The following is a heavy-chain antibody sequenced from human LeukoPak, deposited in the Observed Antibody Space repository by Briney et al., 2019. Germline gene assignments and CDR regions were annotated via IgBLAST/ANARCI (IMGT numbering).Heavy chain of an antibody. V-gene: IGHV1-2*02. CDR3: ARGSIFYYYYMDV. J-gene: IGHJ6*03. Sequence: ASVKVSCKASGYTFTSYYIHWVRQAPGQGLEWMGWINPHNGDTNYEQMFQGRVTMTRDTSISTAYMELSRLRSDDTAVYYCARGSIFYYYYMDVWGKGTTVTISS. D-gene: IGHD3-3*02. CDR2: INPHNGDT. CDR1: GYTFTSYY.